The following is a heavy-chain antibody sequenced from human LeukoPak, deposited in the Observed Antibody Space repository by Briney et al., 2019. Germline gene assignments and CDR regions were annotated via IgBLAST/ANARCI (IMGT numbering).Heavy chain of an antibody. CDR3: ARDHEDYSDSSGYYTF. CDR2: ISAYNGNT. J-gene: IGHJ4*02. Sequence: ASVKVSCKASGYTFTSYGISWVRQAPGQGLEWMGWISAYNGNTNYAQKLQGRVTMTTDTSTSTAYMELRSLRSDDTAVYYCARDHEDYSDSSGYYTFWGQGTLVTVSS. V-gene: IGHV1-18*01. D-gene: IGHD3-22*01. CDR1: GYTFTSYG.